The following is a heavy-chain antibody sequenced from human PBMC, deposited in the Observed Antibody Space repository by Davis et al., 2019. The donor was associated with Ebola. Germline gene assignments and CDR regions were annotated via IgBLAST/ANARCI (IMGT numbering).Heavy chain of an antibody. CDR2: IYPGDSDT. V-gene: IGHV5-51*01. CDR1: GYSFTSYW. CDR3: ARQLGHSSGWYVPHGYYYYGMDV. Sequence: GESLKISCKGSGYSFTSYWIGWVRQMPGKGLEWMGIIYPGDSDTRYSPSFQGQVTISADKSISTAYLQWSSLKASDTAMYYCARQLGHSSGWYVPHGYYYYGMDVWGQGTTVTVSS. D-gene: IGHD6-19*01. J-gene: IGHJ6*02.